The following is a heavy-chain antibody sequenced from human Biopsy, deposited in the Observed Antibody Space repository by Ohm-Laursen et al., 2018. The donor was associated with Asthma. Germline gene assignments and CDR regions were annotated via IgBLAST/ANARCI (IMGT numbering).Heavy chain of an antibody. D-gene: IGHD7-27*01. CDR2: ISAYNGNT. CDR1: GYTFTSSG. J-gene: IGHJ4*02. Sequence: ASVKVSCKASGYTFTSSGITWVRQAPGQGLEWMGWISAYNGNTKLAQKLQDRVTMITDTSTGTSYMDLRSLRSDDSAVYFCGLGKGGDQHTMVTLYSWGQGTLVTVSS. CDR3: GLGKGGDQHTMVTLYS. V-gene: IGHV1-18*01.